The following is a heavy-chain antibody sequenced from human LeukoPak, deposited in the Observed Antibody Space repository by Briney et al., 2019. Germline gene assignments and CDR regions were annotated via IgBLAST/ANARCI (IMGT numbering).Heavy chain of an antibody. CDR1: GFTFSSYA. D-gene: IGHD1-1*01. CDR3: AKDSGTTGTQRPFDY. Sequence: GGSLRLSCAASGFTFSSYAMSWVRQAPGKGLEWVSGISGTGGGTYYADSVKGRFTISRDNSKNTLHLQMSSLRAEDTAVYFCAKDSGTTGTQRPFDYWGQGTLVTVSS. CDR2: ISGTGGGT. V-gene: IGHV3-23*01. J-gene: IGHJ4*02.